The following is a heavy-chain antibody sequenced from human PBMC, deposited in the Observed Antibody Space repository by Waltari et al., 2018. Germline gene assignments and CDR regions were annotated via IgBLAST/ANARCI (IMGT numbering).Heavy chain of an antibody. Sequence: QVQLQQWGAGLLKPSETLSLTCAVYGGSFRGYSWSWIRQPPGKGLEWIGEINHSGSTNYNPSLKSRVTISVDTSKNQFSLKLSSVTAADTAVYYCARVVGDGYNSYWGQGTLVTVSS. CDR3: ARVVGDGYNSY. V-gene: IGHV4-34*01. CDR1: GGSFRGYS. CDR2: INHSGST. J-gene: IGHJ4*02. D-gene: IGHD5-12*01.